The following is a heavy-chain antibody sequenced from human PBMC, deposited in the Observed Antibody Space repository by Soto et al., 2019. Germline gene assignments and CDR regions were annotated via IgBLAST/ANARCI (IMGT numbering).Heavy chain of an antibody. CDR3: AVVAAARRGHYYYGMDV. J-gene: IGHJ6*02. CDR2: IIPIFGTA. D-gene: IGHD6-13*01. CDR1: GGTFSSYA. Sequence: ASVTVSCKASGGTFSSYAISWVRQAPGQGLEWMGGIIPIFGTANYAQKFQGRVTITADESTSTAYMELSSLRSEDTAVYYRAVVAAARRGHYYYGMDVWGQGTTVTVSS. V-gene: IGHV1-69*13.